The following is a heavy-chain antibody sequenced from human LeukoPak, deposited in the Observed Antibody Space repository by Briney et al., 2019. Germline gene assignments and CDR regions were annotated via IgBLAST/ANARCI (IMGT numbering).Heavy chain of an antibody. Sequence: GESLKICCTGSGYSFTSYWIGWVRQMPGKGLEWMGIIYPGDSNTRYSPSFQGQVTFSVDKSISTAYLQWSSLKASDTAMYYCAKSRGSGSYYYYFYYAMDVWGQGTTVTVYS. J-gene: IGHJ6*02. CDR2: IYPGDSNT. CDR3: AKSRGSGSYYYYFYYAMDV. CDR1: GYSFTSYW. D-gene: IGHD3-10*01. V-gene: IGHV5-51*01.